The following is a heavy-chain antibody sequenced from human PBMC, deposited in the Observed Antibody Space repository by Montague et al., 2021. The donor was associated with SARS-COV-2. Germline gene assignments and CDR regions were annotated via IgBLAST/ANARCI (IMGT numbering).Heavy chain of an antibody. CDR1: GGSTKTMRYY. J-gene: IGHJ4*02. V-gene: IGHV4-39*07. D-gene: IGHD3-10*01. CDR3: ATDRAGHYYCDN. Sequence: SETLSLTCSVSGGSTKTMRYYWAWIRQSPGKGLEWIASVYYTGHTYYTPSLAARTAISLDTSTNHFSLTLSSVAADDTAIYYCATDRAGHYYCDNGGQGTRVIVSS. CDR2: VYYTGHT.